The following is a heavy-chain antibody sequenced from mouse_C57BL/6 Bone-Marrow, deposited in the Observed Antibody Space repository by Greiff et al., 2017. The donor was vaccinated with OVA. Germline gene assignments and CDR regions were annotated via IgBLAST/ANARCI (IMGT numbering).Heavy chain of an antibody. D-gene: IGHD1-3*01. CDR2: IDPSDSYT. V-gene: IGHV1-50*01. CDR3: ARYNSPFGY. J-gene: IGHJ2*01. Sequence: QVQLQQPGAELVKPGASVKLSCKASGYTFTSYWMQWVKQRPGQGLEWIGEIDPSDSYTNYNQKFKGKATLTVDTSSSTAYMQLSSLTSEDSAVYYCARYNSPFGYWGQGTTLTVSS. CDR1: GYTFTSYW.